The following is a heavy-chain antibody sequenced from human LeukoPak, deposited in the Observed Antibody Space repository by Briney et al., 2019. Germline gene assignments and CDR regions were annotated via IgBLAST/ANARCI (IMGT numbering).Heavy chain of an antibody. CDR3: ARGIIIVPAVQYFYNGMDV. D-gene: IGHD2-2*01. J-gene: IGHJ6*02. Sequence: GASVKVSCKASGYTFTSYGISWVRQAPGQGLEWPGWISPYNGNTNYAQKFQDRLTMSTDTSTNTAYMELRSLRSDDTAVYHCARGIIIVPAVQYFYNGMDVWGQGTTVTVSS. CDR2: ISPYNGNT. V-gene: IGHV1-18*01. CDR1: GYTFTSYG.